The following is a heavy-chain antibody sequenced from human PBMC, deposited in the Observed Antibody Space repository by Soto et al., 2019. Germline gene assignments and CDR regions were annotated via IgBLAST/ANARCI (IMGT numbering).Heavy chain of an antibody. Sequence: PSETLSLTCAVYGGSFSGYYWSWIRQPPGKGLEWLGEINHSGITDYNPSLKSRITISIDTSKKQFSPKLNSVTAADTAVYYCAIGPRMWLAGGGYWGQGTQVTVS. V-gene: IGHV4-34*01. D-gene: IGHD6-19*01. CDR3: AIGPRMWLAGGGY. CDR1: GGSFSGYY. CDR2: INHSGIT. J-gene: IGHJ4*02.